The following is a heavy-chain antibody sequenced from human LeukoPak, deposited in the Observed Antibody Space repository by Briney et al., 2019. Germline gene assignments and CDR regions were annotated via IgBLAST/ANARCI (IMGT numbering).Heavy chain of an antibody. CDR1: GGTFSSYA. V-gene: IGHV1-69*13. J-gene: IGHJ4*02. CDR2: IIPIFGTA. D-gene: IGHD5-12*01. CDR3: VRDEATIAAPFDY. Sequence: ASVKVSCKASGGTFSSYAISWVRQAPGQGLEWMGGIIPIFGTANYAQKFQGRVTITADESTSTAYMELSSLRSEDTAVYFCVRDEATIAAPFDYWGQGTLVTVSS.